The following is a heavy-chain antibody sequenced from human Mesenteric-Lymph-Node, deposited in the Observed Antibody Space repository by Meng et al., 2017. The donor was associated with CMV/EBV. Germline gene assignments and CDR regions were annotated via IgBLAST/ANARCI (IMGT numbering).Heavy chain of an antibody. D-gene: IGHD3-10*01. V-gene: IGHV1-46*01. J-gene: IGHJ4*02. CDR1: GYTFISYD. Sequence: SGYTFISYDIHWVRQAPGQGPEWMGIINPNGGSTSYAQKFQGRVTMTRDTSTSTVYMELSSLRSEDTAVYYCARVGSMVRGVIFDYWGRGTLVTVSS. CDR2: INPNGGST. CDR3: ARVGSMVRGVIFDY.